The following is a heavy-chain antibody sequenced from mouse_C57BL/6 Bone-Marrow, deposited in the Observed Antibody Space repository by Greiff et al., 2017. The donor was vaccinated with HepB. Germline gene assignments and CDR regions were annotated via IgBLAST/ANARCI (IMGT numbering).Heavy chain of an antibody. CDR1: GYTFTDYN. Sequence: EVQLVESGPELVKPGASVKMPCKASGYTFTDYNMDWVKQSPGQGLEWIGDINPKNGGTIYNQKFKGKATLTVDKSSSTAYMELRSLTSEDTAVYDCARVYDGDYGDAMDYWGQGTSVTVSS. CDR2: INPKNGGT. D-gene: IGHD2-3*01. J-gene: IGHJ4*01. V-gene: IGHV1-18*01. CDR3: ARVYDGDYGDAMDY.